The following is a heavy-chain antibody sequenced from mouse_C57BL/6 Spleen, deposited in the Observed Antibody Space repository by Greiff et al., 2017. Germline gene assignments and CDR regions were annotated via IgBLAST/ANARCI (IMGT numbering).Heavy chain of an antibody. CDR2: IYPGDGDT. J-gene: IGHJ2*01. CDR3: ARDGVGKDYFDY. D-gene: IGHD1-1*02. Sequence: VQLQQSGPELVKPGASVKISCKASGYAFSSSWMNWVKQRPGKGLEWIGRIYPGDGDTNYNGKFKGKATLTADKSSSTAYMQLSSLTSEDSAVYFCARDGVGKDYFDYWGQGTTLTVSS. CDR1: GYAFSSSW. V-gene: IGHV1-82*01.